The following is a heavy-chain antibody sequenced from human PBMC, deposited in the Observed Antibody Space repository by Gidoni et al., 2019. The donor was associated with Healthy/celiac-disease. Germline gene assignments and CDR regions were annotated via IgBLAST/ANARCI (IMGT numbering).Heavy chain of an antibody. J-gene: IGHJ6*03. Sequence: QVQLVQSGAAVKKPGASVKVSCTASGYTFTSYAMHWVRQAPGQRLEWMGWINAGNGNTKYSQKFQGRVTITRDTSASTAYMELSSLRSEDTAVYYCARDIVATQMFYYYYMDVWGKGTTVTVSS. CDR1: GYTFTSYA. CDR2: INAGNGNT. CDR3: ARDIVATQMFYYYYMDV. D-gene: IGHD5-12*01. V-gene: IGHV1-3*01.